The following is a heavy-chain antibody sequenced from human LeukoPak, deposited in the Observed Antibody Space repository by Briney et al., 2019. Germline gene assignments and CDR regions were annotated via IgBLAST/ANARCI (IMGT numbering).Heavy chain of an antibody. J-gene: IGHJ5*02. CDR3: ARGVRDIVVVPAAPLWFDP. D-gene: IGHD2-2*01. V-gene: IGHV1-8*01. CDR2: MNPNSGNT. Sequence: GASVKVSCKASGYTFTSYDINWVRQATGQGLEWMGWMNPNSGNTGYAQKFQGRVTMTRNTSISTAYMELSSLRSEDTAVYYCARGVRDIVVVPAAPLWFDPWGQGTLVTVSS. CDR1: GYTFTSYD.